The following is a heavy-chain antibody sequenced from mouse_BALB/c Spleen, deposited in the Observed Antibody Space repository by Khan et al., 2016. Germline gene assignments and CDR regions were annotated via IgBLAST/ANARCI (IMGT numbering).Heavy chain of an antibody. CDR1: GYTFTSYW. CDR2: INPSTGYT. D-gene: IGHD1-1*01. CDR3: ACYYDSSYC. Sequence: QVQLQQSGAELAKPGASVKMSCKASGYTFTSYWMHWVKQRPGQGLEWIGYINPSTGYTEYNQKFKDKATLTADKSSSTAYMQLSSLTSEDSAVYYCACYYDSSYCWGQGTTLPVSS. V-gene: IGHV1-7*01. J-gene: IGHJ2*01.